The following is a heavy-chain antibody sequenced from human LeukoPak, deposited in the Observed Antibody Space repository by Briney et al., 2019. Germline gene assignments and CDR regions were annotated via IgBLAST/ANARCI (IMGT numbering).Heavy chain of an antibody. D-gene: IGHD3-22*01. CDR3: ARHTFYYYDSSGYYERPFDY. CDR2: MYYSAST. Sequence: PSETLSLTCTVSGGSISSSSYYWGWIRQPPGKGLEWIGSMYYSASTYYNPSLKSRVTISVDTSKNQFSLKLSSVTAADTAVYYCARHTFYYYDSSGYYERPFDYWGQGTPVTVSS. CDR1: GGSISSSSYY. V-gene: IGHV4-39*01. J-gene: IGHJ4*02.